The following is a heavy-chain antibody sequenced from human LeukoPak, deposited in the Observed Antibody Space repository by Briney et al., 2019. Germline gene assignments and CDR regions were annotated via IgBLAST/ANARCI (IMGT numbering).Heavy chain of an antibody. CDR2: IYYSGST. CDR1: GGSISSSSYY. D-gene: IGHD2-2*01. CDR3: ARHDPIVVVPAADTDDAFDI. J-gene: IGHJ3*02. Sequence: PSETLSLTCTVSGGSISSSSYYSGWIRQPPGKGLEWIGSIYYSGSTYYNPSLKSRVTISVDTSKNQFSLKLSSVTAADTAVYYCARHDPIVVVPAADTDDAFDIWGQGTMVTVSS. V-gene: IGHV4-39*01.